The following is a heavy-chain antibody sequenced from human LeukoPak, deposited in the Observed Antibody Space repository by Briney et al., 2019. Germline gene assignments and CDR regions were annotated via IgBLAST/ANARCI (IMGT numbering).Heavy chain of an antibody. CDR1: GFTFSGYS. D-gene: IGHD5-24*01. V-gene: IGHV3-48*01. CDR2: ISSGSSTI. CDR3: ARDLTDGWYYFEY. J-gene: IGHJ4*02. Sequence: GGSLRLSCAASGFTFSGYSMNWVRQAPGKGLEWVSYISSGSSTIYYADSVSGRFTISRDNANSSLYLQMNSLRAEDTAVYYCARDLTDGWYYFEYWGQGTLVTVSS.